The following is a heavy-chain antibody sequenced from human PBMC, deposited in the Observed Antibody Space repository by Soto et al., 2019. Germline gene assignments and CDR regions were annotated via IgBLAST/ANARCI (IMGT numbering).Heavy chain of an antibody. CDR3: ARGYNEGLPRGHFDY. D-gene: IGHD1-20*01. V-gene: IGHV4-34*01. J-gene: IGHJ4*02. CDR1: GGSFSGYY. Sequence: SETLSLTCAVYGGSFSGYYWSWIRQPPGKGLEWIGEINHSGSTNYNPSLKSRVTISVDTSKNQFSLKLSSVTAADTAVYYCARGYNEGLPRGHFDYWGQGTLVTVSS. CDR2: INHSGST.